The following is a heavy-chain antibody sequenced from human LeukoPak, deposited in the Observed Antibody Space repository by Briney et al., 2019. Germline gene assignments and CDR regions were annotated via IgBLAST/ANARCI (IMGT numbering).Heavy chain of an antibody. CDR2: INPNSGGT. J-gene: IGHJ4*02. Sequence: ASVKVSCKASGYTFTGYYMHWVRQAPGQGLEWMGWINPNSGGTNYAQKFQGRVTMTRDTSISTAYMELSRLRSDDTAVYYCARRLESSGRSDYWGQGTLVTVSS. CDR3: ARRLESSGRSDY. CDR1: GYTFTGYY. D-gene: IGHD6-19*01. V-gene: IGHV1-2*02.